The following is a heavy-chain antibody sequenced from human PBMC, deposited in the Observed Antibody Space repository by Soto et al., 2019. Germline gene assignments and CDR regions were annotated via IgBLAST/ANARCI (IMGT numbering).Heavy chain of an antibody. CDR2: ISGSGGST. CDR1: GFTFSSYA. Sequence: EVQLLESGGGLVQPGGSLRLSRAASGFTFSSYAMSWVRQAPGKGLEWVSAISGSGGSTYYADSVKGRFTISRDNSKNTLYLQMNSLRAEDTAVYYCAKDPGFWSGYHNWFDPWGQGTLVTVSS. V-gene: IGHV3-23*01. D-gene: IGHD3-3*01. J-gene: IGHJ5*02. CDR3: AKDPGFWSGYHNWFDP.